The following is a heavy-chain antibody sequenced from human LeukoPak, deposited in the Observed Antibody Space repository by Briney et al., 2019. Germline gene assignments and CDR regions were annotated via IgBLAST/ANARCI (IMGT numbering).Heavy chain of an antibody. CDR3: AVVPAANNWFDP. D-gene: IGHD2-2*01. Sequence: SETLSLTCAVSGGSISSGGYSWRWIRQPPGKGLEWIGYIYHSGSTYYNPSLKSRVTISVDRSKNQFSLKLSSVTAADTAVYYCAVVPAANNWFDPWGQGTLVTVSS. CDR2: IYHSGST. CDR1: GGSISSGGYS. J-gene: IGHJ5*02. V-gene: IGHV4-30-2*01.